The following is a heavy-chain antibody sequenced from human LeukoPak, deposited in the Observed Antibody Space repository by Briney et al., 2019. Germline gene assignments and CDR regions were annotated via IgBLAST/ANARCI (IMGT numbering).Heavy chain of an antibody. J-gene: IGHJ5*02. Sequence: ASVKVSCKASGYIFTTHAMHWLRQAPGQRPEWMGWINAGSGYTKYSQKFQGRVAISRDTSASTVYMELRSLGSEDTAVYYCARASSGSLSTWFGELFDWYDPWGQGTLDTVSS. D-gene: IGHD3-10*01. V-gene: IGHV1-3*01. CDR2: INAGSGYT. CDR1: GYIFTTHA. CDR3: ARASSGSLSTWFGELFDWYDP.